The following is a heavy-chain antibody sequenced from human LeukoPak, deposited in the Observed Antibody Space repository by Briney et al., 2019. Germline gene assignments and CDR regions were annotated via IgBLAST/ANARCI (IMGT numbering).Heavy chain of an antibody. CDR2: INHSGST. V-gene: IGHV4-4*02. CDR3: ARGRMDSRLQS. D-gene: IGHD2-8*01. CDR1: GGSISSNNW. J-gene: IGHJ4*02. Sequence: TSETLSLTCAVSGGSISSNNWWSWVRQPPGKGLEWIGEINHSGSTNYNPSLKSRVTISVDTSKNQFSLKLSSVTAADTAVYYCARGRMDSRLQSWGQGTLVTVSS.